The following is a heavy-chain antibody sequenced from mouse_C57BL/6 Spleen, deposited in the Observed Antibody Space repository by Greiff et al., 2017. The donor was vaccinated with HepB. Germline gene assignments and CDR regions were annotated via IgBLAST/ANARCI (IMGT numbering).Heavy chain of an antibody. D-gene: IGHD1-1*01. J-gene: IGHJ4*01. CDR2: IYPGDGDT. Sequence: VRLQQSGAELVKPGASVKISCKASGYAFSSYWMNWVKQRPGKGLEWIGQIYPGDGDTNYNGKFKGKATLTADKSSSTAYMQLSSLTSEDSAVYFCARFTTVVDYYAMDYWGQGTSVTVSS. V-gene: IGHV1-80*01. CDR3: ARFTTVVDYYAMDY. CDR1: GYAFSSYW.